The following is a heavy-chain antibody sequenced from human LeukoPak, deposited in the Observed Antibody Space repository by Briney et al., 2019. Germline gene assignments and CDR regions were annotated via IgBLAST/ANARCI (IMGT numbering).Heavy chain of an antibody. CDR3: ASLELGYNSGSSLDY. J-gene: IGHJ4*02. CDR2: ISAYNGNT. D-gene: IGHD1-26*01. Sequence: ASVKVSCKASGYTFTSYGISWVRQAPGQGLEWMGWISAYNGNTNYAQKLQGRVTMTTDTSTSTAYMELRSLRSDDTAVYYCASLELGYNSGSSLDYWGQGTLVTVSS. V-gene: IGHV1-18*01. CDR1: GYTFTSYG.